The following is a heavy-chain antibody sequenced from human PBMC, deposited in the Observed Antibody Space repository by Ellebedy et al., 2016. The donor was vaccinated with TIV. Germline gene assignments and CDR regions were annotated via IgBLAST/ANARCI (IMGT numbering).Heavy chain of an antibody. V-gene: IGHV4-39*01. D-gene: IGHD3-10*01. J-gene: IGHJ4*02. CDR3: ARHSGSGSYYKQTPDY. CDR2: IYYSGST. CDR1: GGSISSSSYY. Sequence: GSLRLSCTVSGGSISSSSYYWGWIRQPPGKGLEWIGSIYYSGSTYYNPSLKSRVTIPVDTSKNQFSLKLSSVTAADTAVYYCARHSGSGSYYKQTPDYWGQGTLVTVSS.